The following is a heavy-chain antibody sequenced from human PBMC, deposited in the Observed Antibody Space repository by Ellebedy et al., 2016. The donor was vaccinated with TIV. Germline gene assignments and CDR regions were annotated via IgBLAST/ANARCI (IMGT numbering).Heavy chain of an antibody. CDR3: ARAWWKGGTYHAFDI. CDR1: GGSISNNY. V-gene: IGHV4-59*01. CDR2: LLYNGDT. D-gene: IGHD2-15*01. J-gene: IGHJ3*02. Sequence: MPSETLSLTCTASGGSISNNYWNWIRQSPGKGPEWIANLLYNGDTKYKHSLQSRVTMSVDPSKNQFSLRLSSVTAADSAIYYCARAWWKGGTYHAFDIWGQGTKVSVSS.